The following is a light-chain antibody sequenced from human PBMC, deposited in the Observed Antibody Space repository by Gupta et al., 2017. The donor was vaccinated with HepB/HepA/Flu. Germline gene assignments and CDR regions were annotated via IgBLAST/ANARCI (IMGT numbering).Light chain of an antibody. V-gene: IGLV1-51*01. CDR1: SSNIGNNY. CDR2: DNN. Sequence: TQPPSVSAAPGQKVTISCSGSSSNIGNNYVSWYQQLPGTAPKLLIYDNNKRPSVIPDRFSGPKSGTSATLVITGLQTGDEADYYCGTWDSSLSALFGGGTKLTVL. J-gene: IGLJ2*01. CDR3: GTWDSSLSAL.